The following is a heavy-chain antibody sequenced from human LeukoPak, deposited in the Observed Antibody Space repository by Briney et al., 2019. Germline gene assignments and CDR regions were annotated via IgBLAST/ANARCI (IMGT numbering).Heavy chain of an antibody. CDR1: GFTFSNYD. J-gene: IGHJ4*02. D-gene: IGHD3-3*01. Sequence: GGSLRLSCAASGFTFSNYDMNWVRQAPGKGLEWVAFIRYDGSNKYYADSVKGRFTISRDNSKNTLYLQMNSLRAEDTAVYYCAKDPRHYDFWSGSLKGGYFDYWGQGTLVTVSS. CDR3: AKDPRHYDFWSGSLKGGYFDY. CDR2: IRYDGSNK. V-gene: IGHV3-30*02.